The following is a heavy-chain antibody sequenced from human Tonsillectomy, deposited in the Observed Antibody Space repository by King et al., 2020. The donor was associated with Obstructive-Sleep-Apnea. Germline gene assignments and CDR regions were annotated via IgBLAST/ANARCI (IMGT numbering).Heavy chain of an antibody. CDR1: GFTFDDYA. D-gene: IGHD3-16*02. CDR3: AKGYYVWGSYRRDAFDI. Sequence: VQLVESGGGLVQPGRSLRLSCAASGFTFDDYAMHWVRQAPGKGLEWGSGISWNSGSIGYADSVKGRFTISRDNAKNSLYLQMNSLRAEDTALYYCAKGYYVWGSYRRDAFDIWGQGTMVTVSS. J-gene: IGHJ3*02. V-gene: IGHV3-9*01. CDR2: ISWNSGSI.